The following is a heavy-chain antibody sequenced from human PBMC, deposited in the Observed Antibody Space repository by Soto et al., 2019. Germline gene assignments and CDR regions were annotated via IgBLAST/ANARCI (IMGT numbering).Heavy chain of an antibody. CDR1: GFTVSNAW. CDR2: LKSKSDGGTT. V-gene: IGHV3-15*07. J-gene: IGHJ4*02. Sequence: EVQVVESGGGLVKPGGSLRLSCAVSGFTVSNAWMHWVRQAPGKGLQWVGRLKSKSDGGTTDYTAPVKGRFTMSRDDSKNTLYLPMNRLKTEDTAVYFCMTGRYWGQGTLVTVSS. CDR3: MTGRY.